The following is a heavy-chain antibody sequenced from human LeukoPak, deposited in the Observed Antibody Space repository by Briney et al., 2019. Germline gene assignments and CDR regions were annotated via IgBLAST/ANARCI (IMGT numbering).Heavy chain of an antibody. CDR3: ARGLLLWFGEPDV. Sequence: SVKVSCKASGGTFSSYAISWVRQAPGQGLEWMGGIIPIFGTANYAQKFQGRVTITADESTSTAYMELSSLRSEDTAVYYCARGLLLWFGEPDVWGQGTTVTVSS. D-gene: IGHD3-10*01. J-gene: IGHJ6*02. V-gene: IGHV1-69*13. CDR1: GGTFSSYA. CDR2: IIPIFGTA.